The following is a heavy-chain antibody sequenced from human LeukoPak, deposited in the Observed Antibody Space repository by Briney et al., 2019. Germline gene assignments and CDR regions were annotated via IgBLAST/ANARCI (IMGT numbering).Heavy chain of an antibody. V-gene: IGHV4-34*01. J-gene: IGHJ6*03. D-gene: IGHD1-20*01. CDR2: SSQSGNT. Sequence: PSETLSLTCAGDSLSGSSVTWVRQPPGKGLEWIGESSQSGNTNYSPSLKSRLTMSIDTSKSQISLNLSSATTADTAVYFCARGILRYDWTDSDVRAFHYYYYMDVWGPGVTVIVSS. CDR1: DSLSGSS. CDR3: ARGILRYDWTDSDVRAFHYYYYMDV.